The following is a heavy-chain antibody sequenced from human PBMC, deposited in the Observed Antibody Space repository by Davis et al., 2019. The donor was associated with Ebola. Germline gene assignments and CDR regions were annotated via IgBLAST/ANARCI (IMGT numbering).Heavy chain of an antibody. J-gene: IGHJ6*02. CDR3: ARVLSGTKRFEYYYYGMDV. D-gene: IGHD1-14*01. CDR1: GGTFSSYA. Sequence: SVKVSCKASGGTFSSYAISWVRQAPGQGLEWMGGIIPIFGTANYAQKFQGRLTITADESTSTAYMELSSLRSEDTAVYYCARVLSGTKRFEYYYYGMDVWGQGTTVTVSS. CDR2: IIPIFGTA. V-gene: IGHV1-69*13.